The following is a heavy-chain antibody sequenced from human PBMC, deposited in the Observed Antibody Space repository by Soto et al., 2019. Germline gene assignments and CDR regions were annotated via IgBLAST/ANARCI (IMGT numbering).Heavy chain of an antibody. CDR3: ARDFNTYYYDSSGYYPFDY. V-gene: IGHV1-46*01. CDR2: INPSGGST. CDR1: GYTFTSYY. J-gene: IGHJ4*02. D-gene: IGHD3-22*01. Sequence: GASVKVSCKASGYTFTSYYMHWVRQAPGQGLEWMGIINPSGGSTSYAQKFQGRVTMTRDTSTSTVYMELSSLRSEDTAVYYCARDFNTYYYDSSGYYPFDYWGQGTLVTVYS.